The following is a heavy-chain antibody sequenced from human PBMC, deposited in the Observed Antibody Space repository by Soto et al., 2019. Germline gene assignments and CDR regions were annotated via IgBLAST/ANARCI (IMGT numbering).Heavy chain of an antibody. J-gene: IGHJ6*03. CDR2: TYYRSKWYS. V-gene: IGHV6-1*01. D-gene: IGHD3-3*01. CDR1: GDSVSSDNAS. Sequence: SLTCDISGDSVSSDNASWNWSRQTPSRGLEWLGRTYYRSKWYSNYAISVKSRVTVNPDTFKNQFSLQLNSVTPEDTAVYYCARGSWDDVSGHPYMDVWGKGTTVTVSS. CDR3: ARGSWDDVSGHPYMDV.